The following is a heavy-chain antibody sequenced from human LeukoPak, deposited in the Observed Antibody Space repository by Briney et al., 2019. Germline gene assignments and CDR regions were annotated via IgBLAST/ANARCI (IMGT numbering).Heavy chain of an antibody. CDR2: IYSTGRS. CDR1: GGSISNYF. J-gene: IGHJ5*02. D-gene: IGHD6-6*01. V-gene: IGHV4-4*07. CDR3: ARGSTLWFDP. Sequence: PSETLSLTCTVSGGSISNYFWSWVRQPAGKGLEWIGRIYSTGRSDYNPSLKSRITMSVDTSKNQFSLKLSSVTAADTAVYYCARGSTLWFDPWGQGTLVTVSS.